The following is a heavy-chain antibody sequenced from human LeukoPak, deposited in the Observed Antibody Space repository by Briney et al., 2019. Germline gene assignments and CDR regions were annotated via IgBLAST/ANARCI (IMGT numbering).Heavy chain of an antibody. CDR3: ARGLTNYYFYALDV. J-gene: IGHJ6*02. D-gene: IGHD3-9*01. Sequence: SETLSLTCTVSGDSVSSSSYYWSWIRQPPGKGLEWIGYILYGGSTSYTPSLKSRVTISVDTSKNQVSLKLSSVTAADTAVYYCARGLTNYYFYALDVWGQGTMVTVSS. V-gene: IGHV4-61*01. CDR2: ILYGGST. CDR1: GDSVSSSSYY.